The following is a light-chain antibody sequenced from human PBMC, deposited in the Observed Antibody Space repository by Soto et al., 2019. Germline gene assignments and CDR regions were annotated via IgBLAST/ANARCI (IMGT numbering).Light chain of an antibody. V-gene: IGLV2-14*01. CDR3: SSYTSTTTVV. CDR1: SSDVGGYNY. Sequence: QSALTQPASVSGSPGQSITISCTGTSSDVGGYNYVSWYQQHPGKAPKLMIYAASNRPRGVSNRFSGSKSGNTASLTISGLQAEDEAEYYCSSYTSTTTVVFGGGTKLTVL. J-gene: IGLJ2*01. CDR2: AAS.